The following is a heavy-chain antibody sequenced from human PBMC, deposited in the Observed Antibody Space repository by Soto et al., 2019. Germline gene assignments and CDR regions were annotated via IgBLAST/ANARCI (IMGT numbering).Heavy chain of an antibody. CDR3: ARSGSSDHDDAFDI. CDR1: SGSISNYN. CDR2: IYYSGGT. Sequence: TSETLSLTCIVSSGSISNYNWSWVRQPPGKGLEWMGYIYYSGGTRYNPSLKSRVTISVDTSKNQFSLKLSSVIAADTAVYYCARSGSSDHDDAFDIWGQGTMVTVS. V-gene: IGHV4-59*01. J-gene: IGHJ3*02. D-gene: IGHD3-22*01.